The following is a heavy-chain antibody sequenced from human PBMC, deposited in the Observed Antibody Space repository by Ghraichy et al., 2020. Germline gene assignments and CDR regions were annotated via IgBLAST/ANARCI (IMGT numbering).Heavy chain of an antibody. CDR1: GFTFSDHY. D-gene: IGHD2-2*02. J-gene: IGHJ4*02. CDR2: IRNKANSYTT. CDR3: ARAGRYCGSSNCYTGGSYLDY. V-gene: IGHV3-72*01. Sequence: GGSLRLSCAASGFTFSDHYMDWVRQAPGKGLEWVGRIRNKANSYTTEYAASVKGRFTISRDDSQNSLFLQVNSLKTEDTAMYYCARAGRYCGSSNCYTGGSYLDYWGQGTLVTVSS.